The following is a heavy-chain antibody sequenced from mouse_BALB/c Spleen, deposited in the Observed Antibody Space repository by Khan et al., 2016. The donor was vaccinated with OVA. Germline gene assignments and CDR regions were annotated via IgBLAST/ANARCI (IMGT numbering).Heavy chain of an antibody. Sequence: QVQLQQSGAELVKPGASVKVSCKASGYTFSSYYMYWVKQRPGQGLEWIGGINPSNGGTNFNEKFKTKATLTVDKSSSTAYMQLSSLTSEDSAVSYCTRSGYANQFAYWGQGTLVTVSA. J-gene: IGHJ3*01. V-gene: IGHV1S81*02. CDR3: TRSGYANQFAY. CDR1: GYTFSSYY. CDR2: INPSNGGT. D-gene: IGHD2-10*02.